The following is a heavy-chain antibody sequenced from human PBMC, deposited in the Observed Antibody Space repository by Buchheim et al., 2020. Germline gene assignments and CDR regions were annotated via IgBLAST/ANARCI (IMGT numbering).Heavy chain of an antibody. D-gene: IGHD6-6*01. Sequence: EVHLLESGGGLVQPGGSLRLSCGASGFIFKNYAMSWVRQAPGKGLEWVSGVSGSGGTTHHADSVKGRFTNSRDNSKNTLYLQMSSLRVEDTAVYYCAKREYSISSGQFDYWGQGTL. CDR1: GFIFKNYA. J-gene: IGHJ4*02. CDR3: AKREYSISSGQFDY. V-gene: IGHV3-23*01. CDR2: VSGSGGTT.